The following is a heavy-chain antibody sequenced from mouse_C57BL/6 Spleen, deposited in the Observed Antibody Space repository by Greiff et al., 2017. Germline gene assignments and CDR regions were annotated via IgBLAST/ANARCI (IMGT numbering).Heavy chain of an antibody. J-gene: IGHJ4*01. Sequence: EVQVVESGGDLVKPGGSLKLSCAASGFTFSSYGMSWVRQTPDKRLEWVATISSGGSYTYYPDSVKGRFTISRDNAKNTLYLQMSSLKSEDTAMYYCARQRELGRGAMDYWGQGTSVTVSS. CDR1: GFTFSSYG. CDR2: ISSGGSYT. V-gene: IGHV5-6*01. D-gene: IGHD4-1*01. CDR3: ARQRELGRGAMDY.